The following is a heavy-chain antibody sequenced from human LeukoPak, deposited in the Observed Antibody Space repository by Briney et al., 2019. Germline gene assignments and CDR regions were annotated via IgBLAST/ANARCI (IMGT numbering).Heavy chain of an antibody. CDR3: ARDYAFDV. CDR2: IHDIGSI. CDR1: GDSVSRYF. J-gene: IGHJ3*01. Sequence: SETLSLTCTVSGDSVSRYFWSWIRQPPGKGLEWIAYIHDIGSINYNPSLKGRVTISVDTSKNQFSLQLSSVTAADTAIYYCARDYAFDVWGPGTMVTVSS. V-gene: IGHV4-59*02.